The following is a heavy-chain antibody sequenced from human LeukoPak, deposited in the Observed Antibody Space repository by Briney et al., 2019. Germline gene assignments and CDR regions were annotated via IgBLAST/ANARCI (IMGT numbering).Heavy chain of an antibody. CDR3: ARRVATTGIYAFDF. CDR1: GGSISSYY. Sequence: SETLSLTCTVSGGSISSYYWSWIRQPPGKGLEWIGYVYYTGSTNYNPSLKSRVTISVDTSKIQFSLKLSSVTAADTAVYYCARRVATTGIYAFDFWGQGTMITVSS. D-gene: IGHD1-1*01. V-gene: IGHV4-59*01. J-gene: IGHJ3*01. CDR2: VYYTGST.